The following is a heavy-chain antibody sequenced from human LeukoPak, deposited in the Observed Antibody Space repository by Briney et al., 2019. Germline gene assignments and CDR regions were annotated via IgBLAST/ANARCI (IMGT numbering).Heavy chain of an antibody. CDR3: ARKNWFDP. J-gene: IGHJ5*02. CDR2: INPNSGGT. CDR1: GYTFTDYY. Sequence: ASVKVSCKASGYTFTDYYMHWVRQAPGQGLEWMGRINPNSGGTNYAQKFQGRVTMTRNTSISTAYMELSSLRSEDTAVYYCARKNWFDPWGQGTLVTVSS. V-gene: IGHV1-2*06.